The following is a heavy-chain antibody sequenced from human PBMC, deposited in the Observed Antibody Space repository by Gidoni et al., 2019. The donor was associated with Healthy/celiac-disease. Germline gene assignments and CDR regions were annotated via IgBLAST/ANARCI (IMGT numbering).Heavy chain of an antibody. D-gene: IGHD2-2*02. CDR1: G. CDR3: ARVSYCSSTSCYRAVDY. Sequence: GMHWVRQAPGKGLEWVAVIWYDGSNKYYADSVKGRFTISRDNSKNTLYLQMNSLRAEDTAVYYCARVSYCSSTSCYRAVDYWGQGTLVTVSS. CDR2: IWYDGSNK. J-gene: IGHJ4*02. V-gene: IGHV3-33*01.